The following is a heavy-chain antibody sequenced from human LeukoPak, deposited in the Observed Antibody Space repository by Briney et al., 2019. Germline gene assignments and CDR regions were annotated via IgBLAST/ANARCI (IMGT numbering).Heavy chain of an antibody. D-gene: IGHD6-6*01. Sequence: SETLSLTCTVSGGSISSYYWTWIRQPPGKGLEWVGYIYYSGSTNSNPSLKSRVSISIDTSKNRFSLRLGSVTAADTAVYFCARAAYSSSSAGYYYYYMDVWGKGTTVTVSS. CDR2: IYYSGST. CDR1: GGSISSYY. V-gene: IGHV4-59*01. CDR3: ARAAYSSSSAGYYYYYMDV. J-gene: IGHJ6*03.